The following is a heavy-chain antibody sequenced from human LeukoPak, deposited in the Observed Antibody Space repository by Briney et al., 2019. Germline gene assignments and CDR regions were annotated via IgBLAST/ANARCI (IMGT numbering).Heavy chain of an antibody. CDR1: GFTFDDYG. V-gene: IGHV3-53*01. CDR3: ARVRGDYGLDY. Sequence: PGGSLRLSCAASGFTFDDYGMSWVRQAPGKGLEWVSLIYSGGHTYNADSVKGRFTISRDNSDNTLYLQMNNLKAEDTAVYYCARVRGDYGLDYWGQGALVTVSS. J-gene: IGHJ4*02. D-gene: IGHD4-17*01. CDR2: IYSGGHT.